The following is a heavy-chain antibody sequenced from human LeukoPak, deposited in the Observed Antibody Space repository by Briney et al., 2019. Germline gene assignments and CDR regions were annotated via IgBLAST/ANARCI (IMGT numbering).Heavy chain of an antibody. CDR1: GFTFTSSA. J-gene: IGHJ4*02. CDR3: AADERGELLDY. D-gene: IGHD1-26*01. V-gene: IGHV1-58*01. CDR2: IVVGSGNT. Sequence: ALVKVSCKASGFTFTSSAVQWVRQARGQRLEWIGWIVVGSGNTNYAQKFQERVTITRDMSTSTAYMELSSLRSEDTAAYYCAADERGELLDYWGQGTLVTVSS.